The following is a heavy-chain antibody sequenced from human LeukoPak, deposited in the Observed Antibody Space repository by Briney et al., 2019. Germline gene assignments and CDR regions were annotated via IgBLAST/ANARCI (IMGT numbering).Heavy chain of an antibody. CDR2: ISSSSNYI. D-gene: IGHD6-6*01. Sequence: PGGSLRLSCAASGFTFSSYSMNWVRQAPGKGLEWVSSISSSSNYIYYADSVKGRFTISRDNAKNSLYLQMNSLRAEDTAVYYCAREGSIAARAIDYWGQGTLVTVSS. CDR1: GFTFSSYS. CDR3: AREGSIAARAIDY. V-gene: IGHV3-21*01. J-gene: IGHJ4*02.